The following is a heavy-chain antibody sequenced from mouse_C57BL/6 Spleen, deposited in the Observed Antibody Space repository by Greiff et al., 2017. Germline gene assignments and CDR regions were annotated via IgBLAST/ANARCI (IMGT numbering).Heavy chain of an antibody. Sequence: EVQVVESGGGLVQPGGSLSLSCAASGFTFTDYYMSWVRQPPGKALEWLGFIRNKANGYTTEYSASVKGRFTISRDNSQSILYLQMNALRAEDSATYYCARVITTAYYFDYWGQGTTLTVSS. D-gene: IGHD1-1*01. CDR3: ARVITTAYYFDY. CDR2: IRNKANGYTT. J-gene: IGHJ2*01. V-gene: IGHV7-3*01. CDR1: GFTFTDYY.